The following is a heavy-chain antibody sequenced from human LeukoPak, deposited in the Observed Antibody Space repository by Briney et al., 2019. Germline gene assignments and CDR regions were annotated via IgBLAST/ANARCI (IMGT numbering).Heavy chain of an antibody. CDR1: GGSISSYY. J-gene: IGHJ4*02. D-gene: IGHD5-24*01. CDR2: IYYSGST. V-gene: IGHV4-59*01. CDR3: ARTRDGYNPFDY. Sequence: SETLSLTCTVSGGSISSYYWSWIRQPPGKGLEWIAYIYYSGSTNYNPSLKSRVTISVDTSKNQFSLKLSSVTAADTAVYYCARTRDGYNPFDYWGQGTLVTVSS.